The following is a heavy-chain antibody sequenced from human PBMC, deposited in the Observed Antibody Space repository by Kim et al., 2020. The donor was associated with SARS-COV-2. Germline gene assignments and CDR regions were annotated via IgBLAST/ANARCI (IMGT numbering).Heavy chain of an antibody. CDR2: INAGNGNT. CDR3: ARALEDDYIWGSYYYFDY. D-gene: IGHD3-16*01. Sequence: ASVKVSCKASGYTFTSYAMHWVRQAPGQRLEWMGWINAGNGNTKYSQKFQGRVTITRDTSASTAYMELSSLRSEDTAVYYCARALEDDYIWGSYYYFDYWGQGTLVTVSS. CDR1: GYTFTSYA. V-gene: IGHV1-3*01. J-gene: IGHJ4*02.